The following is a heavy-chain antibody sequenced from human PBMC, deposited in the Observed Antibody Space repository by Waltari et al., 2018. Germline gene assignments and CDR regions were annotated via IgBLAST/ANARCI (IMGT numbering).Heavy chain of an antibody. J-gene: IGHJ4*02. CDR2: IYYSGST. CDR3: AREARITIFGVVINPLDY. D-gene: IGHD3-3*01. Sequence: QLQLQDSDPALVQPSEPLSLTTTVSAGSIRSRSYYCGWIRHPPGKGLEWIGSIYYSGSTYYNPSLKSRVTISVDTSKNQFSLKLSSVTAADTAVYYGAREARITIFGVVINPLDYWGQGTLVTVSS. CDR1: AGSIRSRSYY. V-gene: IGHV4-39*07.